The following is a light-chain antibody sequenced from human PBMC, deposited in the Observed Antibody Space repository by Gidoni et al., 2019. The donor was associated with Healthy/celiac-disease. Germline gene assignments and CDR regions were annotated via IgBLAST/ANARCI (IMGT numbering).Light chain of an antibody. J-gene: IGLJ1*01. V-gene: IGLV1-40*01. CDR3: QSYDSSLSGPSYV. CDR2: GNS. Sequence: QSVLTQPPTGSGAPGQRVTISCTGSSSNIGAGYDVHWYQQLPGTAPKLLIYGNSNRPSGVPDRFSGSKSGTSASLAITGLQAEDEADYYCQSYDSSLSGPSYVFGTGTKVTVL. CDR1: SSNIGAGYD.